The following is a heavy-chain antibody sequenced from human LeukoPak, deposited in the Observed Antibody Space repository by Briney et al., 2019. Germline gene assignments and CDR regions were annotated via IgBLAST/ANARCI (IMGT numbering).Heavy chain of an antibody. CDR2: ISSSGSTI. V-gene: IGHV3-11*04. Sequence: GGSLRLSCAASGFTFSDYYMSWIRQAPGKGLGWVSYISSSGSTIYYADSVKGRFTISRDHAKNSLYLQMNSLRAEDTAVYYCARDLYYDSSGYYYYWGQGTLVTVSS. CDR3: ARDLYYDSSGYYYY. CDR1: GFTFSDYY. D-gene: IGHD3-22*01. J-gene: IGHJ4*02.